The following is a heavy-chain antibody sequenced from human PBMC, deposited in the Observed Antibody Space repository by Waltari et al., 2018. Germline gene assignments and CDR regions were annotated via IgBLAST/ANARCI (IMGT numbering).Heavy chain of an antibody. J-gene: IGHJ6*02. CDR2: IYSGGST. V-gene: IGHV3-53*01. D-gene: IGHD1-1*01. CDR3: AREKGLETYYYGMDV. Sequence: VQLQESGPGLVKPSETLSLTCAVYGGSFSGYYWSWVRQAPGKGLEWVSVIYSGGSTYYADSVKGRFTISRDNSKNTLYLQMNSLRAEDTAVYYCAREKGLETYYYGMDVWGQGTTVTVSS. CDR1: GGSFSGYY.